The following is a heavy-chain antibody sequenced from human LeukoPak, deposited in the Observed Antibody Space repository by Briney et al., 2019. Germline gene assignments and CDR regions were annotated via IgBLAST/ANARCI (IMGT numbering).Heavy chain of an antibody. Sequence: PSETLSLTCAVHGGSFSVYYWSWIRQPPGKGLEWTGEINHSGGTYYRPSVKSRVNISVDTSKNQFSLKLSSVTAADTAVYYCARGGYSGSYSGWGQGTLVTVSS. D-gene: IGHD1-26*01. J-gene: IGHJ4*02. V-gene: IGHV4-34*01. CDR3: ARGGYSGSYSG. CDR1: GGSFSVYY. CDR2: INHSGGT.